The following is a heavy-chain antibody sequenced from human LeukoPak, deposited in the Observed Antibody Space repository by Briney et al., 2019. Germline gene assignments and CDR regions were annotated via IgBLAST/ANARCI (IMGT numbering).Heavy chain of an antibody. D-gene: IGHD3-22*01. CDR2: FDPEDGET. CDR3: ATETDYYDSSGYSH. Sequence: ASVKVSCKASGYTFTDYYMHWVRQAPGQGLEWMGGFDPEDGETIYAQKFQGRVTMTEDTSTDTAYMELSSLRSEDTAVYYCATETDYYDSSGYSHWGQGTLVTVSS. CDR1: GYTFTDYY. V-gene: IGHV1-24*01. J-gene: IGHJ4*02.